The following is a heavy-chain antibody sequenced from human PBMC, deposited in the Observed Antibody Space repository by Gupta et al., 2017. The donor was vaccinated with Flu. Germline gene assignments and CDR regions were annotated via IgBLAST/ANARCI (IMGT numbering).Heavy chain of an antibody. D-gene: IGHD3-3*01. Sequence: VRQAPGQGLEWMGWINPNSGGTNYAQKFQGRVTMTRDTSISTAYMELSRLRSDDTAVYYCARYGSRVTIFGVVIPNWFDPWGQGTLVTVSS. V-gene: IGHV1-2*02. CDR2: INPNSGGT. J-gene: IGHJ5*02. CDR3: ARYGSRVTIFGVVIPNWFDP.